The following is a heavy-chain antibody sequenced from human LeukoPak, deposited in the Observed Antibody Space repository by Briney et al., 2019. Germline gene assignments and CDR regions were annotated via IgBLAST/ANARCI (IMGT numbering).Heavy chain of an antibody. Sequence: PSETLSLTCTVSGGSVSSGDYYWSWIRQPPGKGLEWIGYIYYSGSTYYNPSLKSRVTISVDTSKNQFSLKLSSVTAADTAVCYCARIDILTGYPFDYWGQGTLVTVSS. CDR1: GGSVSSGDYY. CDR3: ARIDILTGYPFDY. D-gene: IGHD3-9*01. CDR2: IYYSGST. J-gene: IGHJ4*02. V-gene: IGHV4-30-4*01.